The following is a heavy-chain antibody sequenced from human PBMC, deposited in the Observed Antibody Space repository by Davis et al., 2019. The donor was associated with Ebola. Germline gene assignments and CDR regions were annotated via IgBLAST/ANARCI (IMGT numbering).Heavy chain of an antibody. CDR1: GGSISSSGFY. V-gene: IGHV4-39*07. D-gene: IGHD1-20*01. J-gene: IGHJ6*02. Sequence: SETLSLTCTVSGGSISSSGFYWTWIRQPPGKGLEWIGSIYYSGSTHYNPSLKSPVTISVDTSKNQFSLKLSSVTAADTAVYYCAGLGITGTDNNYYYYYGMDVWGQGTTVTVSS. CDR2: IYYSGST. CDR3: AGLGITGTDNNYYYYYGMDV.